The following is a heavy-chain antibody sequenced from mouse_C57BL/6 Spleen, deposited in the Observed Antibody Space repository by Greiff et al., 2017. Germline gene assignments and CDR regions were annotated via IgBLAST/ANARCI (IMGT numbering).Heavy chain of an antibody. Sequence: VQPQQPGAELVRPGSSVKLFCKASGFTFTSQWMDLGKQRPGQGPGWSGNIYPSYSETHYNQKFKDNATLTVDKSSSTAYMQLSSLTSEDSAVYYCARGAGTDYFDYWGQGTTLTVSS. V-gene: IGHV1-61*01. CDR2: IYPSYSET. J-gene: IGHJ2*01. D-gene: IGHD3-3*01. CDR1: GFTFTSQW. CDR3: ARGAGTDYFDY.